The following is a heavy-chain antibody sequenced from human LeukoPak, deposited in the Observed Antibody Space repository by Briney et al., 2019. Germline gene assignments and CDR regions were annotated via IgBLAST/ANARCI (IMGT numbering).Heavy chain of an antibody. D-gene: IGHD2-2*01. CDR1: GYTLTELS. Sequence: GASVKVSCKVSGYTLTELSMHWVRQAPGKGLEWMGGFDPEDGETIYAQKFQGRVTMTEDTSTDTAYMELNSLRSEDTAVYYCATDRTYCSSTSCYSYFDYWGQGTLVTVSS. CDR2: FDPEDGET. CDR3: ATDRTYCSSTSCYSYFDY. J-gene: IGHJ4*02. V-gene: IGHV1-24*01.